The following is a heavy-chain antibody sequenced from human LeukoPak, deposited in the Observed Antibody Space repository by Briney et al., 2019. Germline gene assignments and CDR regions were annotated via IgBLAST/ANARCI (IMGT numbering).Heavy chain of an antibody. V-gene: IGHV4-59*08. D-gene: IGHD3-16*01. Sequence: PLETLSLTCTVSGGSISGYYWSWIRQPPGKGLEWIGHIYYSGSTNYNPSLKSRVTISVDTSKNQFSLKMTSVTAADTAVYYCVRHPWRMGSRDYNFDDWGQGTLVTVSS. CDR3: VRHPWRMGSRDYNFDD. CDR1: GGSISGYY. CDR2: IYYSGST. J-gene: IGHJ4*02.